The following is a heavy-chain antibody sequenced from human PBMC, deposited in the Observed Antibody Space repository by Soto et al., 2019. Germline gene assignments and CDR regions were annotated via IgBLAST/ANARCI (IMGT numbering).Heavy chain of an antibody. CDR2: ISAYNGNT. V-gene: IGHV1-18*01. CDR3: ARWMITFGGVIAAQLFDY. CDR1: GYTFTSYG. D-gene: IGHD3-16*02. J-gene: IGHJ4*02. Sequence: ASVKVSCKASGYTFTSYGISWVRQAPGQGLEWMGWISAYNGNTNYAQKIQGRVTMTTDTSTSTAYMELRSLRSDDTAVYYCARWMITFGGVIAAQLFDYWGQGTLVTVSS.